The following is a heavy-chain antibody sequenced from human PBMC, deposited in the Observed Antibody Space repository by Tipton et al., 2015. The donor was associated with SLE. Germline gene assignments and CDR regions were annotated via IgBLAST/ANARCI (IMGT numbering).Heavy chain of an antibody. D-gene: IGHD2-15*01. CDR2: IFSRGGT. J-gene: IGHJ4*02. CDR3: AGAWQGYCSGGTCYVLDY. CDR1: GGSSISSSFS. V-gene: IGHV4-39*07. Sequence: TLSLTCTVSGGSSISSSFSWGWVRQSPRKGLEWIGNIFSRGGTYYSPSLKSRVTISVDTSNNQFSLKLRSVTAADTAVYYCAGAWQGYCSGGTCYVLDYWGQGTLVTVSS.